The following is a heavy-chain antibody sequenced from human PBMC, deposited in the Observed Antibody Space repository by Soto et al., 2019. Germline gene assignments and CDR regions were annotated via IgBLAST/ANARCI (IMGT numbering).Heavy chain of an antibody. CDR3: AREWGYAFDY. CDR2: TYGGGTT. CDR1: GFSVSTYY. D-gene: IGHD5-12*01. V-gene: IGHV3-66*01. Sequence: EVQLVESGGGLVQPGGSLSLSCAASGFSVSTYYMNWVRQAPGKGLEWVSITYGGGTTYYADSVKGRFTISKDNSKNMLFLQMNSLEAADTAVYYCAREWGYAFDYWGQGTLVTVSS. J-gene: IGHJ4*02.